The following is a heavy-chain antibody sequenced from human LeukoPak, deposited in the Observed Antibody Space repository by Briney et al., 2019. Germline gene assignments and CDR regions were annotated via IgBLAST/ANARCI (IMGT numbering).Heavy chain of an antibody. D-gene: IGHD3-9*01. Sequence: SAKVSCKTSGGTFSIYAINWVRQAPGQGLEWLGGITPVLGTSNYAQRFQGRVTIIADESTSTAYMELSSLRSEDTAVYYCARGLVTKFVTWGQGTMVTVSS. CDR2: ITPVLGTS. J-gene: IGHJ3*02. CDR1: GGTFSIYA. CDR3: ARGLVTKFVT. V-gene: IGHV1-69*01.